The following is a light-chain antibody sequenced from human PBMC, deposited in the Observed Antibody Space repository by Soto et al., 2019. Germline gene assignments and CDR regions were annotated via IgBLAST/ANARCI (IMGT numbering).Light chain of an antibody. CDR3: QSYDSSLSGWV. CDR1: SSNIGAGYD. Sequence: QPVLTQPPSASGAPGQRVTISCTGSSSNIGAGYDVHWYQQLPGTAPKLFIFGNSNRPSGVPDRFSGSKSGTSASLAITGLQAEDEADYYCQSYDSSLSGWVFGGGTKLTVL. V-gene: IGLV1-40*01. CDR2: GNS. J-gene: IGLJ3*02.